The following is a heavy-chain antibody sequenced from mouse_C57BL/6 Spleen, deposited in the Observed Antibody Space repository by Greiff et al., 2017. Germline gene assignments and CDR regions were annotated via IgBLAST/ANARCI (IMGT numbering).Heavy chain of an antibody. D-gene: IGHD4-1*01. Sequence: QVQLQQSGAELVRPGASVKLSCKASGYTFTSYWMQWVKQRPGQGLEWIGEIDPSDSYTNYNQKFKGKATLTVDTSSSTAYMQLSSLTSEDSAVYYCAVTGTYFDDWGQGTTRTVSS. CDR3: AVTGTYFDD. CDR2: IDPSDSYT. V-gene: IGHV1-50*01. J-gene: IGHJ2*01. CDR1: GYTFTSYW.